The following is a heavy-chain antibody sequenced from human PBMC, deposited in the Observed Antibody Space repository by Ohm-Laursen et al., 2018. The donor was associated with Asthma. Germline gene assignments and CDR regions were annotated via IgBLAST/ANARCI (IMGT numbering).Heavy chain of an antibody. CDR3: ARIGPEWELPGREYSLHH. J-gene: IGHJ1*01. D-gene: IGHD1-26*01. Sequence: SLRLSCTASGFTFGTYGMHWVRQIPGKGLEWVASISTASSFIYYADSVRGRFTTSRDNARNSVYLQMNSLRAEDTALYYCARIGPEWELPGREYSLHHWGEGTLVTVSS. CDR2: ISTASSFI. CDR1: GFTFGTYG. V-gene: IGHV3-21*01.